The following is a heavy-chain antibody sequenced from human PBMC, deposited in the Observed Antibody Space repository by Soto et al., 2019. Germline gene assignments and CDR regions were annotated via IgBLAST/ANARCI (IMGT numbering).Heavy chain of an antibody. CDR1: GGSFSGYY. D-gene: IGHD3-10*01. CDR2: INHSGST. CDR3: ARVVYSGISVIYYYYYYMDV. J-gene: IGHJ6*03. Sequence: KPSETLSLTCAVYGGSFSGYYWSWIRQPPGKGMEWIGEINHSGSTNYNPSLKSRVNISVDTSNNQYSLKLSSVTAADTAVYYCARVVYSGISVIYYYYYYMDVWGKGTTGTVSS. V-gene: IGHV4-34*01.